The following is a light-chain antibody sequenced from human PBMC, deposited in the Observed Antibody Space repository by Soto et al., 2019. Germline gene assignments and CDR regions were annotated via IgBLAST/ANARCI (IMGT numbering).Light chain of an antibody. CDR3: QQNYTIPWT. CDR1: QSFSNY. Sequence: DIQMTQSPSSVSASVGDRITITCRTSQSFSNYLTWYQHKPGKAPKLLIYSATVLQSGVPSRFSGSGSGTDFPLTSSRLQPEDAATYYCQQNYTIPWTFGQGTRVEIK. J-gene: IGKJ1*01. V-gene: IGKV1-39*01. CDR2: SAT.